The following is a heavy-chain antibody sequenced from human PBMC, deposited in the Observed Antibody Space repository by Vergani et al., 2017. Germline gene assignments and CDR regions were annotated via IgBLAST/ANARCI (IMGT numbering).Heavy chain of an antibody. CDR2: ISYDGSNK. CDR3: AKDPSSPTVTSDYYYYYGMDV. V-gene: IGHV3-30*18. D-gene: IGHD4-11*01. Sequence: QVQLVESGGGVVQPGRSLRLSCAASGFTFSSYGMHWVRQAPGKGLEWVAVISYDGSNKYYADSVKGQFTISRDNSKNTLYLQMNSLRAEDTAVYYCAKDPSSPTVTSDYYYYYGMDVWGQGTTVTVSS. J-gene: IGHJ6*02. CDR1: GFTFSSYG.